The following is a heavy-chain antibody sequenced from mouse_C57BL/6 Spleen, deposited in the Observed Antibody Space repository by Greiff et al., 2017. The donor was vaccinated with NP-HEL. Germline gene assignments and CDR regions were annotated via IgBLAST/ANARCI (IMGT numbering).Heavy chain of an antibody. J-gene: IGHJ4*01. D-gene: IGHD1-1*01. Sequence: EVKLQESGGGLVQPGGSMKLSCVASGFTFSNYCMNWVRQSPEQGLEWVAQIRLKSDNYATHYAESVKGRFTISRDDSKCSVYLQMNNLRAEDTGIYYCTAFYYYGSYYAMDYWGQGTSVTVSS. V-gene: IGHV6-3*01. CDR1: GFTFSNYC. CDR3: TAFYYYGSYYAMDY. CDR2: IRLKSDNYAT.